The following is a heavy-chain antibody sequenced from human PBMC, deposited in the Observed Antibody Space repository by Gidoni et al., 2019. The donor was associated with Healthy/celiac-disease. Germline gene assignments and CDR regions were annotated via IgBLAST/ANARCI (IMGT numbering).Heavy chain of an antibody. CDR2: INPNSGGT. Sequence: QVQLVQSGAEVKKPGASVKVSCKASGYTFTGYYMHGVRQAPGQGLEWMGWINPNSGGTNYAQKFQGWVTMTRDTSISTAYMELSRLRADDTAVYYCARDLPYGDSNYYYYGMDVWGQGSTVTVSS. J-gene: IGHJ6*02. CDR3: ARDLPYGDSNYYYYGMDV. CDR1: GYTFTGYY. D-gene: IGHD4-17*01. V-gene: IGHV1-2*04.